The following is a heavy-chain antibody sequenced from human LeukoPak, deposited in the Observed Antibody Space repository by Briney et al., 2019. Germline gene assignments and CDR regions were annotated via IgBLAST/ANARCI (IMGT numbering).Heavy chain of an antibody. CDR2: IYSGGST. D-gene: IGHD3-9*01. V-gene: IGHV3-53*01. Sequence: GGSLRLSCAASGFTVSSNYMSWVRQAPGKGLEWVSVIYSGGSTYYADSVKGRFTISRDNSKNTLYLQMNSLRAEDTAVYYCAGTYYDILTGYPPDAFDIWGQGTMVTVSS. CDR1: GFTVSSNY. J-gene: IGHJ3*02. CDR3: AGTYYDILTGYPPDAFDI.